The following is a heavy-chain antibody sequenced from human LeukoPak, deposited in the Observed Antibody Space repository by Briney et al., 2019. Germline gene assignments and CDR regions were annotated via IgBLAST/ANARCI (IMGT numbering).Heavy chain of an antibody. D-gene: IGHD3-3*01. CDR1: GGTFSSYA. CDR3: AREEWYDAFDI. V-gene: IGHV1-69*01. Sequence: EASVKVSCKASGGTFSSYAISWVRQAPGQGLEWMGGIIPIFGTANYAQKFQGRVTITADESTSTAYMELSSLRSEDTAVYYCAREEWYDAFDIWGQGTMVTVSS. CDR2: IIPIFGTA. J-gene: IGHJ3*02.